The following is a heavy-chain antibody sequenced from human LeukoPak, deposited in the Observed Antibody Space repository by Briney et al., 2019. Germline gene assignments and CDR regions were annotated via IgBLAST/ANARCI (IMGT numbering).Heavy chain of an antibody. CDR1: GYTFTGYY. Sequence: ASVKVSCKASGYTFTGYYMHWVRQAPGQGLEWMGWINPNSGGTNYAQKFQGRVTMTRDMSTSTVYMELSSLRSEDTAVYYCARAEGSGYSYGANYWGQGTLVTVSS. CDR3: ARAEGSGYSYGANY. CDR2: INPNSGGT. J-gene: IGHJ4*02. D-gene: IGHD5-18*01. V-gene: IGHV1-2*02.